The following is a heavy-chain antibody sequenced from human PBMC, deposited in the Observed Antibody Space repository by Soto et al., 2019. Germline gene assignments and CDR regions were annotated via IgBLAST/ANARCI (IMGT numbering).Heavy chain of an antibody. CDR3: ARSELERGEVGYYGMDV. J-gene: IGHJ6*02. V-gene: IGHV1-18*04. D-gene: IGHD3-16*01. CDR2: ISSYNSYNGDT. Sequence: QVQLVQSGADLKKPGASVQVSCKTSGYTFSNYAINWVQQAPGQGLEWMGWISSYNSYNGDTKYARMLQDRLTMTIDTSTATAYMELRSRRSDDTAVYYCARSELERGEVGYYGMDVWGQGTTVTVSS. CDR1: GYTFSNYA.